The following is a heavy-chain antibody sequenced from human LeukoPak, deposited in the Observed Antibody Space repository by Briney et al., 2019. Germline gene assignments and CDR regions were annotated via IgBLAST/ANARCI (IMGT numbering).Heavy chain of an antibody. CDR1: GGSISSYY. CDR3: AREGERELVDAFDI. Sequence: PSETLSLTCTVSGGSISSYYWSWIRQPAGKGLEWIGRIYTSGSTNYNPSLKSRVTISVDTSKNQFSLKLSSVTAADTAVYYCAREGERELVDAFDIWGQGTMVTVSS. CDR2: IYTSGST. J-gene: IGHJ3*02. D-gene: IGHD3-16*01. V-gene: IGHV4-4*07.